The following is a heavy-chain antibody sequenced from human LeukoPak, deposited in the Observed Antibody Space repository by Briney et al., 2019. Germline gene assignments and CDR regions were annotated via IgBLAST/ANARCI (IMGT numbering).Heavy chain of an antibody. D-gene: IGHD2-2*02. Sequence: SETLSLTCTVSGGSISSYYWSWIRQPAGKGLEWIGRIYTSGSTNYNPSLKSRVTMSVDTSKNQFSLKLSSVTAADTAVYYCARVDCSSISCYTSWFDPWGQGTLVTVSS. V-gene: IGHV4-4*07. CDR1: GGSISSYY. CDR3: ARVDCSSISCYTSWFDP. CDR2: IYTSGST. J-gene: IGHJ5*02.